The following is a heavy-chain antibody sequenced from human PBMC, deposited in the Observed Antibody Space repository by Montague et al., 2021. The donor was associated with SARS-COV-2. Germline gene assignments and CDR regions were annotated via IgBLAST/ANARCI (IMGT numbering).Heavy chain of an antibody. D-gene: IGHD6-19*01. CDR3: SLAVAGRGGYDY. Sequence: CAISGDSVSSNSAAWNWIRHSPSRGLEWLLRTYYRSKWYYEYAVSLKSRITIHPDTSKNQFSLQVKSMTPEDTAVYYCSLAVAGRGGYDYWGQGTLVTVSS. CDR2: TYYRSKWYY. V-gene: IGHV6-1*01. CDR1: GDSVSSNSAA. J-gene: IGHJ4*02.